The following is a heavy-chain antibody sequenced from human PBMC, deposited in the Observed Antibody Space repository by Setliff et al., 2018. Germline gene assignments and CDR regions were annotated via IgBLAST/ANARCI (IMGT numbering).Heavy chain of an antibody. V-gene: IGHV1-69*05. J-gene: IGHJ6*03. CDR2: TIPMFGSA. Sequence: GASVKVSCKASGGTFRSYGISWVRQAPGQGLEWMGGTIPMFGSANYAQKFQGRVTIITDEFTGTAYMGLSSLRTEDTAVYYCAREGVDIRSSTDYRYYMDVWGKGTTVTVS. CDR1: GGTFRSYG. D-gene: IGHD5-12*01. CDR3: AREGVDIRSSTDYRYYMDV.